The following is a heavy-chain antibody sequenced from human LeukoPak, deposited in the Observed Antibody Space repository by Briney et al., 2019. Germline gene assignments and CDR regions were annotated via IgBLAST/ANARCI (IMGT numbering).Heavy chain of an antibody. J-gene: IGHJ4*02. CDR3: ASALKRGSAGTLIDH. Sequence: ASVKVSCKASGYTFISYDINWVRQATGQGLEWMGWMNPNSGNTGYAQKFQGRVTMTRNTSISTAYMELSSLRSEDTAVYYCASALKRGSAGTLIDHWGQGTLVTVSS. V-gene: IGHV1-8*01. CDR1: GYTFISYD. CDR2: MNPNSGNT. D-gene: IGHD6-13*01.